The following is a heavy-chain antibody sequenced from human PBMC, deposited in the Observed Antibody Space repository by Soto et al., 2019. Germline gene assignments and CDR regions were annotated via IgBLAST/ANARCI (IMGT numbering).Heavy chain of an antibody. D-gene: IGHD2-15*01. CDR1: GFTFSDYG. CDR3: AKRSVAKDLDY. Sequence: QVQLVESGGGVVQPGRSLRLSCAASGFTFSDYGMHWVRQAPGKGLQWVAAIAYDASSEYYVDSVKGRFTISRDNSKNTLSLQMNSLRAEDTAVYYCAKRSVAKDLDYWGQGTLVTVSS. J-gene: IGHJ4*02. V-gene: IGHV3-30*18. CDR2: IAYDASSE.